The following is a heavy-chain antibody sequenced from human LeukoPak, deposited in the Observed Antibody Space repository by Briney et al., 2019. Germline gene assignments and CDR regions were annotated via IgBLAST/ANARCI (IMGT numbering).Heavy chain of an antibody. V-gene: IGHV3-66*01. Sequence: GGSLRLSCAASGFTVSSNYISWVRQAPGKGREWVSVIYSGGSTYYADSVKGRFTISRDNSKNTLYLQMNSLRAEDTAVYYCARDLIAVTTIFYGMDVWGQGTTVTVSS. CDR1: GFTVSSNY. CDR3: ARDLIAVTTIFYGMDV. J-gene: IGHJ6*02. CDR2: IYSGGST. D-gene: IGHD4-11*01.